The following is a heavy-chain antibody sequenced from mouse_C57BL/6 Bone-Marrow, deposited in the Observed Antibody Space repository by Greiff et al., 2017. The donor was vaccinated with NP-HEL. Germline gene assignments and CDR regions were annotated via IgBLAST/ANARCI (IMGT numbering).Heavy chain of an antibody. Sequence: VQLQQPGAELVRPGSSVKLSCKASGYTFTSYWMDWVKQRPGQGLEWIGNIYPSDSETHYNQKFKDKATLTVDKSSSTAYMQLSSLTSEDSAVYYCSRSGQLRLPYYFDYWGQGTTLTVSS. CDR3: SRSGQLRLPYYFDY. V-gene: IGHV1-61*01. CDR1: GYTFTSYW. CDR2: IYPSDSET. J-gene: IGHJ2*01. D-gene: IGHD3-2*02.